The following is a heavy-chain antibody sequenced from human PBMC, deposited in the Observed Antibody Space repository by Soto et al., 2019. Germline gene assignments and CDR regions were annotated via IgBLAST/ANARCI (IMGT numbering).Heavy chain of an antibody. CDR2: AFSGGNT. CDR1: GFTVSSSY. Sequence: EVQLVESGGGLVQPGGSLRLSCAASGFTVSSSYLSWVRQAPGKGLEWVSIAFSGGNTYYADSVRGRFTVSRDDSKNTLYLQMNGLRVDDTAVYYCAREHHGPWPWGQGLLVTVSS. CDR3: AREHHGPWP. V-gene: IGHV3-66*01. J-gene: IGHJ5*02.